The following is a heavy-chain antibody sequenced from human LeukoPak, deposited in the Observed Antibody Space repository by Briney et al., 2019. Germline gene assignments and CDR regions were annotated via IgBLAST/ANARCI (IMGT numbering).Heavy chain of an antibody. Sequence: GESLKISCKGSGYSFTSYWIGWVRQMPGKGLEWMGIIYTGDSDTRYSPSFQGQVTISADKSISTAYLQWSSLKASDTAMYFFSRRRRRYDIFEGHWFDPWGQGTLVTVSS. CDR3: SRRRRRYDIFEGHWFDP. D-gene: IGHD3-9*01. CDR1: GYSFTSYW. CDR2: IYTGDSDT. V-gene: IGHV5-51*01. J-gene: IGHJ5*02.